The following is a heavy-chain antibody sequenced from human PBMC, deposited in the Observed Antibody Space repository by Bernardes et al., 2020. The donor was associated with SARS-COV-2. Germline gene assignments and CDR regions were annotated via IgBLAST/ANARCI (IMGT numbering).Heavy chain of an antibody. D-gene: IGHD3-16*01. Sequence: SVKVSCKASGFIFSNSAVQWMRQARGQSPEWIGWIVVGSGNTDYTQKFQGRVTITRDISARTAYMELSSLESEDTAVYYCAAAELGEIDSWGQGTL. J-gene: IGHJ4*02. CDR2: IVVGSGNT. CDR3: AAAELGEIDS. V-gene: IGHV1-58*01. CDR1: GFIFSNSA.